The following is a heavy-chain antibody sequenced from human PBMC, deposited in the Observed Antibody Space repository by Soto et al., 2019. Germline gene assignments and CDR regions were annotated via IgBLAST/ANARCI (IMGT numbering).Heavy chain of an antibody. Sequence: SLRLSCAASGFRFNNYAMHWVRQAPGKGLEWVGAIWYDGYNKFYADSVKGRFSISRDNSESTLYLHMNSLRAEDTAVYYCARHLGNNYETTGTMDYWGQGTLVTVSS. D-gene: IGHD1-1*01. J-gene: IGHJ4*02. CDR3: ARHLGNNYETTGTMDY. CDR2: IWYDGYNK. CDR1: GFRFNNYA. V-gene: IGHV3-33*01.